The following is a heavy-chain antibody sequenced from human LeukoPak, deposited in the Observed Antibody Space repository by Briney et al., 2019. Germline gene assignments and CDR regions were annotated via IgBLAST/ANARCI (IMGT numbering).Heavy chain of an antibody. CDR2: IGTAGDT. V-gene: IGHV3-13*01. CDR1: GFTFSSYD. CDR3: ARGAARMVEVATIISFEY. D-gene: IGHD5-24*01. Sequence: GGSLRLSCAASGFTFSSYDMRWVRQPTGKGLEWVSAIGTAGDTYYSHSVKGRFTISRENAKNSLYLHMNSLSAGDTAVYYCARGAARMVEVATIISFEYWGQGTLVTVSS. J-gene: IGHJ4*02.